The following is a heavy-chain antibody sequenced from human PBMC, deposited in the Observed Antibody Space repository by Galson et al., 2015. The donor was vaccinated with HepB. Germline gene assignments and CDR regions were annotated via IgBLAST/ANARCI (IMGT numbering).Heavy chain of an antibody. D-gene: IGHD3-22*01. J-gene: IGHJ4*02. CDR1: GDSVSSNSAA. Sequence: CAIPGDSVSSNSAAWNWIRQSPSRGLEWLGRTYYRSKWYNDYAVSVKSRITINPDTSKNQFSLQLNSVTPEDTAVYYCARDQGHTYYYDSSGQFDYWGQGTLVTVSS. V-gene: IGHV6-1*01. CDR2: TYYRSKWYN. CDR3: ARDQGHTYYYDSSGQFDY.